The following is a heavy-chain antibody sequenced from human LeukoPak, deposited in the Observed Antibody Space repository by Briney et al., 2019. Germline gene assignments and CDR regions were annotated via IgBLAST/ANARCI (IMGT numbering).Heavy chain of an antibody. Sequence: GGSLRLSCAASGFTFSGYAMSWVRQAPGKGLEWVSVISGSGGTTYYADSVKGRFTISRDNAKNSLYLQMNSLRAEDTAVYYCAREGLIVGATAGGYWGQGTLVTVSS. J-gene: IGHJ4*02. V-gene: IGHV3-23*01. CDR2: ISGSGGTT. CDR3: AREGLIVGATAGGY. CDR1: GFTFSGYA. D-gene: IGHD1-26*01.